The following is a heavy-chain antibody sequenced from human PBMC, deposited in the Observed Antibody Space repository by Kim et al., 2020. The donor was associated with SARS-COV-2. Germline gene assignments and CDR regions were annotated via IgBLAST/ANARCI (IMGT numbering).Heavy chain of an antibody. J-gene: IGHJ1*01. Sequence: SETLSLTCTVSGGSISSSSYYWGWIRQPPGKGLEWIGSIYYSGSTYYNPSLKSRVTISVDTSKNQFSLKLSSVTAADTAVYYCAREGGTIFGVVIFWGQG. D-gene: IGHD3-3*01. CDR3: AREGGTIFGVVIF. V-gene: IGHV4-39*07. CDR1: GGSISSSSYY. CDR2: IYYSGST.